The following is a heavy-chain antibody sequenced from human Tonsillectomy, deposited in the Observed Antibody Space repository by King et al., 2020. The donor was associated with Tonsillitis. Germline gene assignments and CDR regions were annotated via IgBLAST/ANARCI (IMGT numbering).Heavy chain of an antibody. J-gene: IGHJ4*02. CDR3: ATAGVVGDPEKFDY. CDR2: ISGGGGST. Sequence: VQLVESGGGLVQPGGSLRLSCAASGFTFSSYAMNWVRQAPGKGLEWVSAISGGGGSTYYADSVKGRFTISRDNSKNTLFLQMNSLRAEDTAVYNCATAGVVGDPEKFDYWGQGTLVTVSS. CDR1: GFTFSSYA. V-gene: IGHV3-23*04. D-gene: IGHD2-21*01.